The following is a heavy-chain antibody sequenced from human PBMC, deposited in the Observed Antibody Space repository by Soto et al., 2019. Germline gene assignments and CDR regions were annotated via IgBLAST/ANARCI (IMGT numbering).Heavy chain of an antibody. D-gene: IGHD6-6*01. J-gene: IGHJ6*02. CDR2: IWYDGSNK. CDR3: AREYSSSGRTNYGMDV. CDR1: GFTFSSYG. Sequence: TGGSLRLSCAASGFTFSSYGMHWVRQAPGKGLEWVAVIWYDGSNKYYADSVKGRFTISRDNSKNTLYLQMNSLRAEDTAVYYCAREYSSSGRTNYGMDVWGQGTTVTVSS. V-gene: IGHV3-33*01.